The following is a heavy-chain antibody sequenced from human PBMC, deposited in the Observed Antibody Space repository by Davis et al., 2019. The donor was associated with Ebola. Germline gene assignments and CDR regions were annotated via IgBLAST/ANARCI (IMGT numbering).Heavy chain of an antibody. CDR3: ARDLRITMFRGNANWFDP. J-gene: IGHJ5*02. CDR2: FSYGDNTH. D-gene: IGHD3-10*01. V-gene: IGHV4-39*07. Sequence: MPSETLSLTCTVSGASISSRSYYWGWIRQPPGKGLEWVGSFSYGDNTHYYNPSLRSRVTISVDTSRNQFSLKLSSVTAADTAVYYCARDLRITMFRGNANWFDPWGQGTLVTVSS. CDR1: GASISSRSYY.